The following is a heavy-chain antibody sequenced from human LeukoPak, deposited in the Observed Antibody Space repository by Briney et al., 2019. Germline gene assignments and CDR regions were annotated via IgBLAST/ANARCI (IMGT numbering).Heavy chain of an antibody. CDR2: ISTHNGNT. CDR3: AGGRGWGILDS. V-gene: IGHV1-18*01. D-gene: IGHD6-19*01. J-gene: IGHJ4*02. CDR1: GYTITSYG. Sequence: ASVKVSCKASGYTITSYGVTWVRQAPGQGLEWMGWISTHNGNTNYAQRFQGRVSMTTDTSTNTAYMELRSLRSDDTAVYYCAGGRGWGILDSWGQGNLVTVSS.